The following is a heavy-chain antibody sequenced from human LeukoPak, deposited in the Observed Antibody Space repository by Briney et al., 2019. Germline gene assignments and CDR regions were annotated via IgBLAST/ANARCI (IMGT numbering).Heavy chain of an antibody. CDR3: ARQRVSGWYGDAFDI. J-gene: IGHJ3*02. D-gene: IGHD6-19*01. Sequence: SETLSLTCTVSNDSISSYYWSWIRQPPGKGLEWSGYIFYSGSTNDNPSLKSRVTISIDTSKNQFSLKLNSVTAAGTAVYYCARQRVSGWYGDAFDIWGQGTMVTVSS. CDR2: IFYSGST. V-gene: IGHV4-59*01. CDR1: NDSISSYY.